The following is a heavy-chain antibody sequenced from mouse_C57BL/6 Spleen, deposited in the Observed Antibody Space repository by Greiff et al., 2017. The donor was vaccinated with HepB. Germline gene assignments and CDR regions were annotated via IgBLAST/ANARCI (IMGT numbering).Heavy chain of an antibody. Sequence: VQLQQPGAELVKPGASVKLSCKASGYTFTSYWMHWVKQRPGQGLEWIGMIHPNSGSTNYNEKFKSKATLTVDKSSSTAYMQLSSLTSEDSAVYYCARDYYGSSQGAMDYWGQGTSVTVSS. V-gene: IGHV1-64*01. CDR2: IHPNSGST. CDR1: GYTFTSYW. D-gene: IGHD1-1*01. J-gene: IGHJ4*01. CDR3: ARDYYGSSQGAMDY.